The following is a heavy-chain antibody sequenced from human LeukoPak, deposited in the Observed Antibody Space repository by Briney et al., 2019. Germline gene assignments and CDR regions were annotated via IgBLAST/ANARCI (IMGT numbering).Heavy chain of an antibody. V-gene: IGHV3-23*01. CDR3: AKARHGYCSSTSCSCFDY. Sequence: GGSLRLSCAASGFTFSSYAMSWVRQAPGKGLEWVSAISGSGGSTYYADSVKGRFTISRDIATNTLYLQMNSLRAEDTAVSYCAKARHGYCSSTSCSCFDYWGQGTLVTVSS. CDR2: ISGSGGST. CDR1: GFTFSSYA. D-gene: IGHD2-2*01. J-gene: IGHJ4*02.